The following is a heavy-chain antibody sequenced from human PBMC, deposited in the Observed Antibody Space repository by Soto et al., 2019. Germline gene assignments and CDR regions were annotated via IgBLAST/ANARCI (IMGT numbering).Heavy chain of an antibody. D-gene: IGHD5-12*01. J-gene: IGHJ4*02. Sequence: SETLSLTCTVSGGSISSGGYYWSWIRQHPGKGLEWIGYIYYSGSTYYNPSLKSRVTISVDTSKNQFSLKLSSVTAADTAVYYCARRSGYDLFVVDYWGQGTLVTVSS. CDR1: GGSISSGGYY. CDR3: ARRSGYDLFVVDY. V-gene: IGHV4-31*03. CDR2: IYYSGST.